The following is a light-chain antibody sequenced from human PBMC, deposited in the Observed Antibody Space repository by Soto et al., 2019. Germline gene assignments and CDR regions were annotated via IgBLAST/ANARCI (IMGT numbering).Light chain of an antibody. Sequence: DIQMTQSPSSLSASVGDRVTITCQASQDSSNYLNWYQQKPGKAPKLLIYDATNLETGVTSRFSGSGSGTDFTFTISSLQPEDIATCYCQQYDNLPTFGGGTKVEIK. J-gene: IGKJ4*01. CDR3: QQYDNLPT. CDR2: DAT. V-gene: IGKV1-33*01. CDR1: QDSSNY.